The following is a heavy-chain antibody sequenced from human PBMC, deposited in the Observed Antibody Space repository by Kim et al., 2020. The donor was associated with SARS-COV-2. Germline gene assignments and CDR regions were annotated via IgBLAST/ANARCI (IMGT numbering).Heavy chain of an antibody. CDR3: ARQGILTGDY. CDR2: T. J-gene: IGHJ4*02. Sequence: TNHTPSFQGHVTIAADKSISTAYLQWSSLKASDTAMYYCARQGILTGDYWGQGTLVTVSS. V-gene: IGHV5-10-1*01. D-gene: IGHD3-9*01.